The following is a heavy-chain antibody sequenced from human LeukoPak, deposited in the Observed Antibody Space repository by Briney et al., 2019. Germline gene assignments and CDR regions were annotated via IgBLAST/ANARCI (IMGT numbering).Heavy chain of an antibody. Sequence: GGSLRLSCVFSGFTFSSYAMSWVRQAPGKGLEWVSSLSGSAGSTYYADSVKGRFTISRDNSKNTLYLQMNSLRVEDTAVYYCAKDPHTGYSFAYWGQGTLVTVSS. V-gene: IGHV3-23*01. CDR3: AKDPHTGYSFAY. CDR2: LSGSAGST. J-gene: IGHJ4*02. D-gene: IGHD5-18*01. CDR1: GFTFSSYA.